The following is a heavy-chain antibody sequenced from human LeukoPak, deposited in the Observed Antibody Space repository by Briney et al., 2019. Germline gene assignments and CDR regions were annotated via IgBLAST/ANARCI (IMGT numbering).Heavy chain of an antibody. Sequence: GGSLRLSCEASGFTFSSYGMHWVRQAPGKGLEWVAVISYDGSNKYYADSVKGRFTISRDNSKNTLYLQMNSLRAEDTAVYYCATKVVTDVFDIWGQGTMVTVSS. CDR1: GFTFSSYG. CDR3: ATKVVTDVFDI. J-gene: IGHJ3*02. V-gene: IGHV3-30*03. CDR2: ISYDGSNK. D-gene: IGHD3-22*01.